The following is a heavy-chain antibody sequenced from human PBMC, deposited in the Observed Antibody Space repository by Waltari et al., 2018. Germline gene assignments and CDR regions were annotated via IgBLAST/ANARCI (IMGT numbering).Heavy chain of an antibody. V-gene: IGHV4-59*11. CDR3: ARGSPGYGMDV. CDR1: GGSISSHS. J-gene: IGHJ6*02. CDR2: IYYSGST. Sequence: QVQLQESGPGLVKPSETLSLTCTVSGGSISSHSWSWIRQPPGKGLEWIGYIYYSGSTNYNPSLKSRVTISVDTSKNQFSLKLSSLTAADTAVYYCARGSPGYGMDVWGQGTTVTVSS. D-gene: IGHD1-26*01.